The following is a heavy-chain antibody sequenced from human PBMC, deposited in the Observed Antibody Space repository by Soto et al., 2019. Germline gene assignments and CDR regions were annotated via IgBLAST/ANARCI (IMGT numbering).Heavy chain of an antibody. CDR1: GGSINSGGYS. CDR2: IYHTGTT. J-gene: IGHJ5*01. D-gene: IGHD3-22*01. V-gene: IGHV4-30-2*01. CDR3: ARGGNYYDSSGSSWFDF. Sequence: PSETLSLTCTVSGGSINSGGYSWTWIRQPPGKGLEWIGFIYHTGTTYYNPSLKSRVTISVGRSKNQFSLKLNSVTAADTAVYYCARGGNYYDSSGSSWFDFWGQGARVSVSS.